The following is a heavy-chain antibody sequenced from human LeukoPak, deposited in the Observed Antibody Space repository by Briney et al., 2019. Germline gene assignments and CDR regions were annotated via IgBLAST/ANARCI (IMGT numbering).Heavy chain of an antibody. J-gene: IGHJ4*02. CDR1: GGSISSGDYY. V-gene: IGHV4-30-4*08. D-gene: IGHD3-3*01. Sequence: PSETLSLTCTVSGGSISSGDYYWSWIRQPPGKGREWIGYIYYSGSTYYNPSLKSRVTISVDTSKNQFSLKLSSVTAADTAVYYCARGNYDFWSGYYSHFDYWGQGTLVTVSS. CDR2: IYYSGST. CDR3: ARGNYDFWSGYYSHFDY.